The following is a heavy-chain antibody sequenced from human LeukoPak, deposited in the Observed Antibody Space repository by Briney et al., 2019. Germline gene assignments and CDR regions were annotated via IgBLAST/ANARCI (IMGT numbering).Heavy chain of an antibody. D-gene: IGHD2-2*01. CDR3: AREDVAYCSSTSCYAGWFDP. V-gene: IGHV1-69*06. Sequence: SVKVSCKASGGTFSSYAISWVRQAPGQGLEWMGGIIPIFGTANYAQKFQGRVTITADRSTSTAYMELSSLRSEDTAVYYCAREDVAYCSSTSCYAGWFDPWGQGTLVTVSS. J-gene: IGHJ5*02. CDR1: GGTFSSYA. CDR2: IIPIFGTA.